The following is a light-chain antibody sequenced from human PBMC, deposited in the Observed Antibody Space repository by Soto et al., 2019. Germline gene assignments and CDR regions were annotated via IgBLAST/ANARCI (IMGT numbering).Light chain of an antibody. J-gene: IGLJ2*01. CDR2: RSD. CDR1: SSNIGSNH. CDR3: AAWDDSRYGVV. V-gene: IGLV1-44*01. Sequence: QSVLTQSPSASGTPGQRVIIACSGSSSNIGSNHLNWYRHLPGAAPKLLIFRSDQRPSGVPDRFSGSKSGTTASLAISGLQSGDEADYYCAAWDDSRYGVVFGGGTKVTVL.